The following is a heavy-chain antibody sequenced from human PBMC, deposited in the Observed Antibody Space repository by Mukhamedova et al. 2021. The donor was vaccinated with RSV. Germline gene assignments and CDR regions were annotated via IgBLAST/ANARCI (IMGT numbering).Heavy chain of an antibody. CDR3: ARGSYLIAAAGTWYRD. V-gene: IGHV4-34*01. D-gene: IGHD6-13*01. J-gene: IGHJ4*02. CDR2: INHSGST. Sequence: GEINHSGSTNYNPSLKSRVTISVDTSKNQFSLKLSSVTAADTAVYYCARGSYLIAAAGTWYRDWGQGTLVTVSS.